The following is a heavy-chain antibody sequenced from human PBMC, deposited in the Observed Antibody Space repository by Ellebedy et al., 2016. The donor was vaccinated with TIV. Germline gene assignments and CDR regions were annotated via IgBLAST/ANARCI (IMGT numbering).Heavy chain of an antibody. CDR3: ARGSTYYYDSSGDDY. J-gene: IGHJ4*02. CDR1: GFTFSSFA. D-gene: IGHD3-22*01. V-gene: IGHV3-23*01. CDR2: LYGSGRGI. Sequence: PGGSLRLSCAASGFTFSSFAMGWVRQTPGKGLEGVSGLYGSGRGIFYSDSVKGRFTISRDNAKNSLYLQMNSLSAEDTAVYYCARGSTYYYDSSGDDYWGQGTLVTVSS.